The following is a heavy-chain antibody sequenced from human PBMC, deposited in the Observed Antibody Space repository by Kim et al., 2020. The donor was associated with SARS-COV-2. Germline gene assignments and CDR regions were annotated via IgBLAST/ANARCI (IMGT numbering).Heavy chain of an antibody. CDR1: GYSISSGYY. Sequence: SETLSLTCTVSGYSISSGYYWGWIRQPPGKGLEWIGSIYHSGSTYYNPSLKSRVTISVDTSKNQFSLKLSSVTAADTAVYYCAREQVGHCSGGSCYEDSIAHYYGMDVWGQGTTVTVSS. CDR2: IYHSGST. J-gene: IGHJ6*02. D-gene: IGHD2-15*01. CDR3: AREQVGHCSGGSCYEDSIAHYYGMDV. V-gene: IGHV4-38-2*02.